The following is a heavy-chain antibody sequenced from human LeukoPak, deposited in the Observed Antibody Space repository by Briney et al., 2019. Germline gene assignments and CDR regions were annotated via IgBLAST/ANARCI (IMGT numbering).Heavy chain of an antibody. CDR3: ARGYCSSTSCPTDY. D-gene: IGHD2-2*01. Sequence: GGSLRLSCAASGFTFSSYSMNWVRQAPGKGLEWVSSISSSSSYIYYADSVKGRFTISRDNAKNSLYLQMNSLRAEDTAVYYCARGYCSSTSCPTDYWGQGTLVTVSS. V-gene: IGHV3-21*01. CDR1: GFTFSSYS. CDR2: ISSSSSYI. J-gene: IGHJ4*02.